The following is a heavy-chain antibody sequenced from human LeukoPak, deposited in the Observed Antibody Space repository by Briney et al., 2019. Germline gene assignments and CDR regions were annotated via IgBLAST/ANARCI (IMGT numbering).Heavy chain of an antibody. CDR1: GASISNSDW. J-gene: IGHJ5*02. D-gene: IGHD3-10*01. Sequence: SGTLSLTCDVSGASISNSDWWGWVRQAPGKGLEWIGEIYHSGSTNYNPSLKSRVTISLDTSNNQFSLKLSSVTAADTAVYYCARSPRGDPIDHWGQGTLVTVSS. V-gene: IGHV4-4*02. CDR2: IYHSGST. CDR3: ARSPRGDPIDH.